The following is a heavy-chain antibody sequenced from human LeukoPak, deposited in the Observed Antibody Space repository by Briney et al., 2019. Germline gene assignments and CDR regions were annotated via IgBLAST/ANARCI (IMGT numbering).Heavy chain of an antibody. CDR2: ISGSGGST. J-gene: IGHJ4*02. V-gene: IGHV3-23*01. CDR1: GFTFSSYA. CDR3: AKDADPRPFYFDY. Sequence: PGASLRLSCAASGFTFSSYAMSWVPQAPGKGREWVSEISGSGGSTYYADSVKGRFTISRDNSKNTLYLQMNGLRVEDTAVYYCAKDADPRPFYFDYWGQGILVTVSS.